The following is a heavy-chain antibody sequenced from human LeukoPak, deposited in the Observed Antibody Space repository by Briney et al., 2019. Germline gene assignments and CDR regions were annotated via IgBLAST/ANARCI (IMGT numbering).Heavy chain of an antibody. CDR2: IRSKANSYAT. Sequence: GGSLRLSCAASGFTFSGSAMHWVRQASGKGLEWVGRIRSKANSYATAYAASVKGRFTISRDNSKNTLYLQMNSLRAEDTAVYYCAKGSGYSYGYNYYYYMDVWGKGTTVTVSS. V-gene: IGHV3-73*01. CDR3: AKGSGYSYGYNYYYYMDV. D-gene: IGHD5-18*01. J-gene: IGHJ6*03. CDR1: GFTFSGSA.